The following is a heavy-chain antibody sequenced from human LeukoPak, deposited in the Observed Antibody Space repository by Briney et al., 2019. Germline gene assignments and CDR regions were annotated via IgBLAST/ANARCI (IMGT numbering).Heavy chain of an antibody. V-gene: IGHV1-18*01. D-gene: IGHD1-26*01. CDR2: ITGNNGNT. J-gene: IGHJ4*02. CDR1: GYTFSGYG. Sequence: ASVKVSCKTSGYTFSGYGISWVRQAPGQGLEWMGWITGNNGNTNYAPSLQGRVTMTKDTSTNTAYMELTSLRSVDTAVYYCARDQRNSGSYRFEYWGQGTLVTVSS. CDR3: ARDQRNSGSYRFEY.